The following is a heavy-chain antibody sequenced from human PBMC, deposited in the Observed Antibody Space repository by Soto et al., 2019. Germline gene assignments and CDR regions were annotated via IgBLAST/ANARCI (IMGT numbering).Heavy chain of an antibody. Sequence: EVQLVESGGGLVQPGGSLRLSCAASGFTFSSYWMSWVRQAPGKGLEWVANIKQDGSEKYYVDSVKGRFTISRDNAKNSLYLKINTLRAEDRAVYFCARPDQASFPYWGQGPLVTVSS. CDR2: IKQDGSEK. J-gene: IGHJ4*02. CDR3: ARPDQASFPY. CDR1: GFTFSSYW. V-gene: IGHV3-7*01.